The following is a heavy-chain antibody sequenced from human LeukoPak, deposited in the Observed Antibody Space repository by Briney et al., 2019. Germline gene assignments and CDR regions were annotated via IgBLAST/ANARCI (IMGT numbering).Heavy chain of an antibody. CDR1: GGSISSYY. CDR2: IYYSGST. J-gene: IGHJ3*02. CDR3: ARVQIRYFSMSGEGAFDI. D-gene: IGHD3-9*01. V-gene: IGHV4-59*08. Sequence: SETLSLTCTVSGGSISSYYWSWIRQPPGKGLEWIGYIYYSGSTNYNPSLKSRVTISVDTSKNQFSLKLSSVTAADTAVYYCARVQIRYFSMSGEGAFDIWGQGTMVTVSS.